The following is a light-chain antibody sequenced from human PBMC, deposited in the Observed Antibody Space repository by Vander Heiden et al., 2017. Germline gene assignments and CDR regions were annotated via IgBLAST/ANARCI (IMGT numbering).Light chain of an antibody. J-gene: IGKJ2*01. CDR3: QQRSNWPLRYT. V-gene: IGKV3-11*01. CDR1: QSVSSY. Sequence: IVLTPSPATLSLSPGERATLSCRASQSVSSYLAWYQQKPGQAPRLLIYDASNRATGIPARFSGSGSGTDFTLTISSLEPEDFAVYYCQQRSNWPLRYTFGQGTKLEIK. CDR2: DAS.